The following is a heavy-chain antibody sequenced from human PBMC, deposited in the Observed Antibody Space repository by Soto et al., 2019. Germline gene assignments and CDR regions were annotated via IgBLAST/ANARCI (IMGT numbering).Heavy chain of an antibody. J-gene: IGHJ4*02. CDR2: IDPHTGDT. CDR1: GYTFVDYY. V-gene: IGHV1-2*02. CDR3: ARSGYLGSYHPPAF. Sequence: SVKGSCKTSGYTFVDYYIHWVRQAPVQGLEWMGCIDPHTGDTNSPPKFQARVTMTRDTSNSTAYMELTRLYSNDTAVYHCARSGYLGSYHPPAFWGQGTLVTVSS. D-gene: IGHD3-16*02.